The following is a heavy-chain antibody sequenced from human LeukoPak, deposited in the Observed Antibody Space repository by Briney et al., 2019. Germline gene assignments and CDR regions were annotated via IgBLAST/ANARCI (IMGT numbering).Heavy chain of an antibody. CDR3: ARDGRYDILTGPDAFDI. CDR1: GGSFSGYY. D-gene: IGHD3-9*01. J-gene: IGHJ3*02. V-gene: IGHV4-59*01. Sequence: SETLSLTCAVYGGSFSGYYWSWIRQPPGKGLEWIGYIYYSGSTNYNPSLKSRVTISVDTSKNQFSLKLSSVTAADTAVYYCARDGRYDILTGPDAFDIWGQGTMVTVSS. CDR2: IYYSGST.